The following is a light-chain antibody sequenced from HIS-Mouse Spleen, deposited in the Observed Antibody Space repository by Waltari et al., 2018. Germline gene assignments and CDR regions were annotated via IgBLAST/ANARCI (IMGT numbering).Light chain of an antibody. J-gene: IGLJ2*01. CDR2: EGS. CDR3: CSYAGSSTVV. V-gene: IGLV2-23*01. Sequence: QSALTQPASVSGSPGQSITISCTGTSSDVGSYNLVSWYQQHPGKAPKLMMYEGSKRPSGVSNRLSGSKSGNTASLTISGLQAEDEADYYCCSYAGSSTVVFGGGTKLTVL. CDR1: SSDVGSYNL.